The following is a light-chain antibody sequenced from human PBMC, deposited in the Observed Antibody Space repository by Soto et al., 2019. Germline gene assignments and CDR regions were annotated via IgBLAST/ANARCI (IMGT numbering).Light chain of an antibody. J-gene: IGKJ1*01. CDR3: QQYYSYPRT. Sequence: VIWVTQSPSLLSASTGDRVTISCRLSQDISYYLAWYQQKPGKAPELLIYGAYTLQSGVPSRFSGSGSGTEFTRTISRLQSEYFATYYCQQYYSYPRTFGQGTKVDIK. CDR2: GAY. V-gene: IGKV1D-8*01. CDR1: QDISYY.